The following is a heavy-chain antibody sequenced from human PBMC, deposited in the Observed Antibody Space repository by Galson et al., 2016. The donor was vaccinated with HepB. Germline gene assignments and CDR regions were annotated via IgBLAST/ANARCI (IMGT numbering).Heavy chain of an antibody. CDR2: IYSGGNT. V-gene: IGHV3-53*01. D-gene: IGHD3-10*01. CDR1: VFSVNHNY. CDR3: ATVNYISGTHY. J-gene: IGHJ4*02. Sequence: SLRLSCAASVFSVNHNYMTWVRQAPGKGLEWVSLIYSGGNTNYADSVKARFTISRDSSKNTLYLQMNSLRTEDTAMYYCATVNYISGTHYWGQGTLVTVSS.